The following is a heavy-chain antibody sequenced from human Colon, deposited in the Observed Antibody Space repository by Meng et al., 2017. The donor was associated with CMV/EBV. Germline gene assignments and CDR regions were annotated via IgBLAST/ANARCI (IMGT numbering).Heavy chain of an antibody. D-gene: IGHD6-19*01. CDR2: MYPARGQT. CDR1: YPFTSFD. CDR3: ARGGGRFGSGVRLFDL. Sequence: YPFTSFDVNWVRQASGQGLEWMGWMYPARGQTGYAEKFEGRITMTRAPSTSTAYMELSSLRSDDTAVYYCARGGGRFGSGVRLFDLWGRGTLVTVSS. V-gene: IGHV1-8*01. J-gene: IGHJ2*01.